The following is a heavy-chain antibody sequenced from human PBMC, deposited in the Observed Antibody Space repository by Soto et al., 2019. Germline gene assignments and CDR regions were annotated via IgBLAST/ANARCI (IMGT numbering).Heavy chain of an antibody. J-gene: IGHJ6*02. D-gene: IGHD2-21*01. V-gene: IGHV4-34*01. CDR1: GGSLRGYC. Sequence: SETFSLSCTVYGGSLRGYCWTWIRQPPGKGLGWIGEINHSGSTNYNPSLKSRVTIALDTYKNQISLKLRAVTAADTAVYFCARGPSQFIVVGQYYPMDIRGQGTTVT. CDR3: ARGPSQFIVVGQYYPMDI. CDR2: INHSGST.